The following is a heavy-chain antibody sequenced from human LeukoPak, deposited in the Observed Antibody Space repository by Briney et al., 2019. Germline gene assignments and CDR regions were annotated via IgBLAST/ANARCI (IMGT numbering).Heavy chain of an antibody. J-gene: IGHJ4*02. Sequence: ASVKVSCKASGYTFADFGITSVRQAPGQGLEWRGWISVYNGNTNYAQNLQGRVTLTTDTSTSTAYMELRSLRSDDTALYYCARTCSSSSCYMVHWGQGTLVTVSS. V-gene: IGHV1-18*01. D-gene: IGHD2-2*02. CDR3: ARTCSSSSCYMVH. CDR1: GYTFADFG. CDR2: ISVYNGNT.